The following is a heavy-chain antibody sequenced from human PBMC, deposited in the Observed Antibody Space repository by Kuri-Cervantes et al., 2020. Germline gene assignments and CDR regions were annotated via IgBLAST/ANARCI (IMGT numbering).Heavy chain of an antibody. D-gene: IGHD2-21*02. Sequence: SETLSLTCTVSGASVSSGSSYWSWIRQSPEKGLEWIANIYYSGSTKYNPSLKSRVTISVDTSKNQFSLKLTSVTAADTAVYYCARSPAIPAGVGDWFDPWGQGALVTVSS. J-gene: IGHJ5*02. CDR3: ARSPAIPAGVGDWFDP. V-gene: IGHV4-61*01. CDR1: GASVSSGSSY. CDR2: IYYSGST.